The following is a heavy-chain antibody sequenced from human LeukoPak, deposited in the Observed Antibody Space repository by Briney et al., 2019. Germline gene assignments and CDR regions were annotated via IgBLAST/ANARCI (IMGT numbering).Heavy chain of an antibody. D-gene: IGHD6-6*01. V-gene: IGHV3-11*04. CDR2: ISGSGHDI. J-gene: IGHJ5*01. CDR3: TRDPRHFDS. CDR1: GFTFSDSY. Sequence: KPGGSLRLSCAASGFTFSDSYMTWVRQAPGKGVEWVAYISGSGHDINYSDSVKGRFTISRDNAKNSLYLQMSSLRVEDTAVYYCTRDPRHFDSCGQGTQVTVSS.